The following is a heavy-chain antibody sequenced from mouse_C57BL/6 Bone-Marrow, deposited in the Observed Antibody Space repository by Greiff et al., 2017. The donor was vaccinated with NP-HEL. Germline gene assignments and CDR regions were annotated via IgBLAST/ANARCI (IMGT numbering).Heavy chain of an antibody. Sequence: QVQLQQPGAELVMPGASVKLSCKASGYTFTSYWMHWVKQRPGQGLEWIGEIDPSDSYTNYNQQFKGKSTLTVDKSSSTAYMQLSSLTSEDSAVYYCARTYSNYGGYAMDYWGQGTSVTVSS. CDR3: ARTYSNYGGYAMDY. V-gene: IGHV1-69*01. J-gene: IGHJ4*01. CDR1: GYTFTSYW. D-gene: IGHD2-5*01. CDR2: IDPSDSYT.